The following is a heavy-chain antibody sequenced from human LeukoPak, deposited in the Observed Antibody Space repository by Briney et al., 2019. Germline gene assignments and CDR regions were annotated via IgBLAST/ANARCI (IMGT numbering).Heavy chain of an antibody. J-gene: IGHJ6*02. D-gene: IGHD6-13*01. Sequence: GASVKVSCKASGYTFTSYAMHWVRQAPGQRLEWMGWINAGNGNTKYSQKFQGRVTITRDTSASTAYMELSSLRSEDTAVYYCAREVAAGTKGTYGMDVWGQGTTVTVSS. CDR2: INAGNGNT. V-gene: IGHV1-3*01. CDR1: GYTFTSYA. CDR3: AREVAAGTKGTYGMDV.